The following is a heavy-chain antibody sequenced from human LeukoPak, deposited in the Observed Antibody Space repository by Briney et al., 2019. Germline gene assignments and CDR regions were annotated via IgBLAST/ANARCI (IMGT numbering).Heavy chain of an antibody. V-gene: IGHV4-59*11. J-gene: IGHJ5*02. CDR1: GGSISSHY. D-gene: IGHD2-15*01. CDR3: ARVVGYCSGGSCYSASPWFGP. Sequence: SETLSLTCTVSGGSISSHYWSWIRQPPGKGLEWIGYVYYSGSTNYNPSLKSRVTISVDTSKNQFSLKLSSVTAADTAVYYCARVVGYCSGGSCYSASPWFGPWGQGTLVTVSS. CDR2: VYYSGST.